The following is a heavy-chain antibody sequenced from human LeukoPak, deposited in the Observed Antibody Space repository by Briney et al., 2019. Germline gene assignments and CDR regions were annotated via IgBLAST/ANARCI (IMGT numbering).Heavy chain of an antibody. Sequence: SETLSLTCTVSGGSISSYYWSWIRQPPGKGLEWIGYIYYSGSTNYNPSLKSRVTISVDTSKNQFSLKLSSVTAADTAVYYCARHLYDSSGGWFDPWGQGTLVTVSS. CDR1: GGSISSYY. D-gene: IGHD3-22*01. CDR2: IYYSGST. V-gene: IGHV4-59*08. CDR3: ARHLYDSSGGWFDP. J-gene: IGHJ5*02.